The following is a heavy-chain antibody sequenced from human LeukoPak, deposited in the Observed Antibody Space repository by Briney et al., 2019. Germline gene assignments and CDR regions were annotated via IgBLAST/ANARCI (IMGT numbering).Heavy chain of an antibody. J-gene: IGHJ3*02. CDR2: INPNSGGT. CDR1: GYTFTGYY. CDR3: ARGVSPKTGRSSSAFDI. D-gene: IGHD6-6*01. Sequence: ASVKVSCKASGYTFTGYYMHWVRQAPGQGLEWVGWINPNSGGTNYAQKFQGRVTMTRDTSISTAYMELSRLRSDDTAVYYCARGVSPKTGRSSSAFDIWGQGTMVTVSS. V-gene: IGHV1-2*02.